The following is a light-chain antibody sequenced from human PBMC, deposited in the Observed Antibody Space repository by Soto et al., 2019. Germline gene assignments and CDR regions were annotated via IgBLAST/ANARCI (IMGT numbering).Light chain of an antibody. J-gene: IGKJ1*01. CDR3: QQCYSPPWT. CDR1: QSVLLSSNNENC. CDR2: WAS. V-gene: IGKV4-1*01. Sequence: DIVMTQSPDSLAVSLGERATINCKSSQSVLLSSNNENCLGWYQQKPGQPPRLLISWASTRESGVPERFSGSGSGTDFTLTISSLPSEDVADYYCQQCYSPPWTFGQGTKVEIK.